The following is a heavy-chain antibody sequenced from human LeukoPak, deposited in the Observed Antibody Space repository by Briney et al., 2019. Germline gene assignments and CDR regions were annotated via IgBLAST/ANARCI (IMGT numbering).Heavy chain of an antibody. Sequence: GGSLRLSCAASGFTFSSYSMNWVRQAPGKGLEWVSSISSSSTYIYYADSVKGRFTISRDNAKNSLYLQMNSLRAEDTAVYYCARGAHRGGAFDIWGQGTMVTVSS. CDR3: ARGAHRGGAFDI. V-gene: IGHV3-21*01. J-gene: IGHJ3*02. D-gene: IGHD3-16*01. CDR2: ISSSSTYI. CDR1: GFTFSSYS.